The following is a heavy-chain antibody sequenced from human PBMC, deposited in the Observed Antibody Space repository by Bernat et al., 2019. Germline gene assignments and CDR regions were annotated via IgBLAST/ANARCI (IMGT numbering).Heavy chain of an antibody. V-gene: IGHV3-30-3*01. CDR1: GFTFSSYA. CDR3: ARPYSSGWEDAFDI. D-gene: IGHD6-19*01. Sequence: VQLVESGGGSVQPGGSLRLSCAASGFTFSSYAMHWVRQAPGKGLEWVAVISYDGSNKYYADSVKGRFTISRDNSKNTLYLQMNSLRAEDTAVYYCARPYSSGWEDAFDIWGQGTMVTVSS. J-gene: IGHJ3*02. CDR2: ISYDGSNK.